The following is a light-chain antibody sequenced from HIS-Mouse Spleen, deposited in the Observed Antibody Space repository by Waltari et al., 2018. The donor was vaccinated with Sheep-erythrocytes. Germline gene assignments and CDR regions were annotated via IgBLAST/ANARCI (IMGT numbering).Light chain of an antibody. CDR3: CSYAGSYTVV. CDR2: AVS. Sequence: QSALTQPRSVSGSPGQSVTISCPGTRSDVGGSNHFSWYQQHPGKAPKLMIYAVSKRPSGVPDRFSGSKSGNTASLTISGLQAEDEADYYCCSYAGSYTVVFGGGTKLTVL. J-gene: IGLJ2*01. CDR1: RSDVGGSNH. V-gene: IGLV2-11*01.